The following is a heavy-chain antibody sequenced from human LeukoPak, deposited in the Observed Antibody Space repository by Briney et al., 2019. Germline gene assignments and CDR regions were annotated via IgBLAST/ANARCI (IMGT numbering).Heavy chain of an antibody. Sequence: SPTLSLTCTVSGDSTSSSDSYWGWIRQPPGKGREWIASMYFSGRTYYNPSLKSRVTISLDTSKNQFSLKLSSVTAADTALYYCARHIYTETTYWFDPWGQGTLITVSS. J-gene: IGHJ5*02. CDR1: GDSTSSSDSY. CDR2: MYFSGRT. V-gene: IGHV4-39*01. D-gene: IGHD4-11*01. CDR3: ARHIYTETTYWFDP.